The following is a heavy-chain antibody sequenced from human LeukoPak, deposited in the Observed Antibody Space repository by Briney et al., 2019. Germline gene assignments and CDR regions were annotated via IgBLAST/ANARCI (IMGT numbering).Heavy chain of an antibody. J-gene: IGHJ4*02. V-gene: IGHV4-34*01. CDR3: ARGRRFGDLLYVYYFDY. Sequence: PSETLSLTCAVYGGSLSDYYWNWIRQPPGRGLEWIGEINHSGSANYNASLKSRVTTSVDTPKNQFSLKLSSVTAADTAVYYCARGRRFGDLLYVYYFDYWGQGTLGTVSS. CDR1: GGSLSDYY. D-gene: IGHD3-10*01. CDR2: INHSGSA.